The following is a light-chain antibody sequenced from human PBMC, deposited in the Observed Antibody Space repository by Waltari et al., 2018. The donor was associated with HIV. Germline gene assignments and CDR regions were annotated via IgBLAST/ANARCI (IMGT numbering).Light chain of an antibody. J-gene: IGLJ2*01. Sequence: QSVLTQPPSVSAAPGQKVSISCSGSDSNIGNNYVSWYQQLPGTAPKLLIYDSYKPPSGIPDRFPGSKSGTSATLGIAGLQTGDEAYYYCATWDASLTVVFGGGTKLTVL. CDR1: DSNIGNNY. CDR2: DSY. V-gene: IGLV1-51*01. CDR3: ATWDASLTVV.